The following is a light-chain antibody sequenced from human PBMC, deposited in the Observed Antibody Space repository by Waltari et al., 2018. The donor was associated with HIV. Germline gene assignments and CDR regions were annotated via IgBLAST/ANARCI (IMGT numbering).Light chain of an antibody. Sequence: DIRLTQTPSTLSAAVRSTVTIPCRASQNIGTSLAWYQQKPGKAPTLLIYQASTLQNGVSSRFSGSGSGTEFTLTITSLQRDDFASYFCQQYETYYTFGQGSRLE. J-gene: IGKJ2*01. CDR2: QAS. CDR3: QQYETYYT. V-gene: IGKV1-5*03. CDR1: QNIGTS.